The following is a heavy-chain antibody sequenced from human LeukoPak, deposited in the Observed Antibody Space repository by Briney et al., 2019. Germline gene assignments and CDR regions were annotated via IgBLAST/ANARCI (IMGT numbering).Heavy chain of an antibody. J-gene: IGHJ4*02. Sequence: GGSLRLSCAASGFTFSSYAMSWVRQAPGKGLEWVSAISGSGGGTYYADSVKGRFTISRDNSKNTLYLQMNSLRAEDTAVYYCAKDLYGDYDYSFDYWGQGTLVTVSS. CDR1: GFTFSSYA. CDR3: AKDLYGDYDYSFDY. CDR2: ISGSGGGT. V-gene: IGHV3-23*01. D-gene: IGHD4-17*01.